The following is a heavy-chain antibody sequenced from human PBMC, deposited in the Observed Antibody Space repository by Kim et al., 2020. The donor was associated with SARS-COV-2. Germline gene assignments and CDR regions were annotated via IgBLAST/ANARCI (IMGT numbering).Heavy chain of an antibody. D-gene: IGHD6-13*01. CDR3: VARQQRVDVYYYYGMGV. V-gene: IGHV3-64D*06. Sequence: GGSLRLSCSASGFTFSSYAMHWVRQAPGKGLEYVSAISSNGGSTYYADSVKGRFTISRDNSKNTLYLQMSSLRAEDTAVYYCVARQQRVDVYYYYGMGVWGEGTTVTVSS. CDR1: GFTFSSYA. J-gene: IGHJ6*04. CDR2: ISSNGGST.